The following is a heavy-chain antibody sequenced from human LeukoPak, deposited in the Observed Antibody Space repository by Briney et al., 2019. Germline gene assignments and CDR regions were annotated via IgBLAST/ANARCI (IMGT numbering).Heavy chain of an antibody. CDR1: GFSFSAYW. J-gene: IGHJ4*02. D-gene: IGHD2-15*01. CDR2: INLAGSET. Sequence: GGSLRLSCAASGFSFSAYWMTWVRQAPGTGLEWVANINLAGSETYYVDPVKGRFSISRDNAKNLVYLQMNSLRAEDTAVYHCARFGYVAAVDVWGQGTPVTVSS. CDR3: ARFGYVAAVDV. V-gene: IGHV3-7*01.